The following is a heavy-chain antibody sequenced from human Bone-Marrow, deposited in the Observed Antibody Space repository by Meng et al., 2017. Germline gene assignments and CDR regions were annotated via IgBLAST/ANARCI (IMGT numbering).Heavy chain of an antibody. CDR1: GFTFSSYG. CDR2: IWYDGSNK. V-gene: IGHV3-33*01. J-gene: IGHJ3*02. Sequence: GESLKISCAASGFTFSSYGMHWVRQAPGKGLEWVAVIWYDGSNKYYADSVKGRFTISRDNSKNMLYLQMNTLRPEDTAMYFCARIEKHYIWGSYHHAFDMWGLGTMVTVSS. D-gene: IGHD3-16*02. CDR3: ARIEKHYIWGSYHHAFDM.